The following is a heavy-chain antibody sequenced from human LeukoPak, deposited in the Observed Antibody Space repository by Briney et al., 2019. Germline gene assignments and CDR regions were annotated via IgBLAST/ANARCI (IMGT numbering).Heavy chain of an antibody. Sequence: GGSLRLSCAASGFTFSSYSMNWVRQAPGKGLEWVSYISSSSSTIYYADSVKGRFTISRDNAKNSLYLQMNSLRAEDTAVYYCAKREGYGSSDYWGQGTLVTVSS. CDR1: GFTFSSYS. V-gene: IGHV3-48*04. J-gene: IGHJ4*02. CDR3: AKREGYGSSDY. D-gene: IGHD3-10*01. CDR2: ISSSSSTI.